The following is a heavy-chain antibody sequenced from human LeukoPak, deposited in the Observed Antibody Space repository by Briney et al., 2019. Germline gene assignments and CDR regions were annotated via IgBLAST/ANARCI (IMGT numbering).Heavy chain of an antibody. J-gene: IGHJ3*02. CDR1: GGSISSYY. CDR3: ARQDSGTYLNPLDI. V-gene: IGHV4-59*08. Sequence: PSETLSLTCIVSGGSISSYYWSWIRQPPGKVLEWIGYIYYTGSTNYNPSLKSRVTISVDTSKNQLSLKLRSVTAADTAVYYCARQDSGTYLNPLDIWGQGTVVTVSS. D-gene: IGHD1-26*01. CDR2: IYYTGST.